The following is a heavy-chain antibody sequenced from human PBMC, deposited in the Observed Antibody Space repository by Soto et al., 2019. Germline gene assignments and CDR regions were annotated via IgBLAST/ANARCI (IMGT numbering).Heavy chain of an antibody. Sequence: PSETLSLTCAVSADSVTSNVWWSWVRQSPGKGLEWIGEAYHNGLTNYSPSLKSRVSMSVDTSRNEFSLKMTSLTAADTAIYYCARDAAVPGESDRFDYWGQGTLVTVSS. CDR1: ADSVTSNVW. D-gene: IGHD6-19*01. V-gene: IGHV4-4*02. J-gene: IGHJ4*02. CDR3: ARDAAVPGESDRFDY. CDR2: AYHNGLT.